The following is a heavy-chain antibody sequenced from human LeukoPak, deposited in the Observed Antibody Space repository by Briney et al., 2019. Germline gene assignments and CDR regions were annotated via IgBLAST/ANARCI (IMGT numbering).Heavy chain of an antibody. V-gene: IGHV1-8*01. D-gene: IGHD3-10*01. Sequence: GASVKVSCKASGYTFTSYDINWVRQATGQGLEWMGWMNPNSGNTGYAQKFQGRVTMTRSTSISTAYMELSSLRSEDTAVYYCAKVIDDYYGSGSYGYYFDYWGQGTLVTVSS. CDR3: AKVIDDYYGSGSYGYYFDY. CDR2: MNPNSGNT. J-gene: IGHJ4*02. CDR1: GYTFTSYD.